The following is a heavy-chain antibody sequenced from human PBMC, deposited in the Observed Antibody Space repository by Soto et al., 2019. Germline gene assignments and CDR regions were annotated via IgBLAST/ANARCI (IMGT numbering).Heavy chain of an antibody. CDR1: GFSLSNARMG. Sequence: SGPTLVNPTETLTLTCTVSGFSLSNARMGVSWIRQPPGKALEWLAHIFSNDEKSYSTSLKSRLTISKDTSKSQVVLTMTNMDPVDTATYYCARSRYYYGSGRYTGGWFYYGMDVWGQGTTVTVSS. CDR2: IFSNDEK. CDR3: ARSRYYYGSGRYTGGWFYYGMDV. V-gene: IGHV2-26*01. J-gene: IGHJ6*02. D-gene: IGHD3-10*01.